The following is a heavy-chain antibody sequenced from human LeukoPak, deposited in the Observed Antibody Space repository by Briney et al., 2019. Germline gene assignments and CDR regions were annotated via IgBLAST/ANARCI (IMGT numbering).Heavy chain of an antibody. Sequence: GGSLRLSCVASGYTFSSYSINWFRHAPGKGLEWVSSISVRSNYIYYADSVRGRFSISRDDARDSLYLQMNSLRAEDTAVYFCVRLRRNSDTSGFYYYYDFWGQGTLVTVSS. V-gene: IGHV3-21*01. D-gene: IGHD3-22*01. CDR3: VRLRRNSDTSGFYYYYDF. CDR2: ISVRSNYI. CDR1: GYTFSSYS. J-gene: IGHJ4*02.